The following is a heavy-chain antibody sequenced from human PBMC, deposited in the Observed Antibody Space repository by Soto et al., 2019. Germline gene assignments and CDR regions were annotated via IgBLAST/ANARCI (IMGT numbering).Heavy chain of an antibody. D-gene: IGHD2-21*02. J-gene: IGHJ4*02. CDR1: GGSFSGYY. CDR3: ARGRDVAYCGGDCYSRQNDY. CDR2: INHSGST. V-gene: IGHV4-34*01. Sequence: SETLSLTCAVYGGSFSGYYWSWIRQPPGKGLEWIGEINHSGSTNYNPSLKSRVTISVDTSKDQFSLKLSSVTAADTAVYYCARGRDVAYCGGDCYSRQNDYWGQGTLVTVSS.